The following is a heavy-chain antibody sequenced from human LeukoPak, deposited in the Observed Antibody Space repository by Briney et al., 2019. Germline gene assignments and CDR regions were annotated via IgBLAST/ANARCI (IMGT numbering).Heavy chain of an antibody. J-gene: IGHJ6*02. CDR2: IYHSGST. V-gene: IGHV4-4*02. CDR1: GGSISSSNW. CDR3: ASSRSSLYGMDV. Sequence: PSGTLSLTCAVSGGSISSSNWWSWVRQPPGKGLEWIGEIYHSGSTNYNPSLKSRVTISVDKSENQFSLKLSSVTAADTAVYYCASSRSSLYGMDVWGQGTTVTVSS. D-gene: IGHD6-19*01.